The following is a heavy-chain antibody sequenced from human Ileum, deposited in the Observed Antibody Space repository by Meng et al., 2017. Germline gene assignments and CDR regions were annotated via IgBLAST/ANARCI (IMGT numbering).Heavy chain of an antibody. CDR1: GDSISSRDW. D-gene: IGHD2-21*01. CDR2: ISQESGRT. J-gene: IGHJ4*02. CDR3: VRNEGYSLGD. V-gene: IGHV4-4*02. Sequence: QLQESGPGLVKPSGTLALTSAVSGDSISSRDWWSWVRQPPGKGLEWIGEISQESGRTNYNPSLKSRVTISLDKSKNQFSLNLNSVTAADTAVYYCVRNEGYSLGDWGQGTLVTVSS.